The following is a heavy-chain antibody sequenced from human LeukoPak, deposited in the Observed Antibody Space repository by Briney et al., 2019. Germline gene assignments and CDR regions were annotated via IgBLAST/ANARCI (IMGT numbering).Heavy chain of an antibody. CDR3: ARDQWEQLVDY. J-gene: IGHJ4*02. CDR1: GFTFSSYS. CDR2: ISSSSSTI. D-gene: IGHD1-26*01. V-gene: IGHV3-48*01. Sequence: GGSLRLSCAASGFTFSSYSMNWVRQAPGKGLEWVSYISSSSSTIYYADSVKGRFTISRDNAKNSLYLQMNSLRAEDTAVYYCARDQWEQLVDYWGQGTLVTVSS.